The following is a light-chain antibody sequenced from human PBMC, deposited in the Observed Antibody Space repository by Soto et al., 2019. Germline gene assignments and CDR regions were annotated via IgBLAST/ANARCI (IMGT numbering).Light chain of an antibody. CDR1: SSDVGGYNY. V-gene: IGLV2-14*01. CDR2: EVS. J-gene: IGLJ1*01. CDR3: SSYTSTGTQV. Sequence: QSALTQPASVSGSPGQSITISCTGTSSDVGGYNYVSWYQQHPGKAPKLMIYEVSNRPSGVSNRFSGSKSGNTASLTVSGLQGEYEADYYCSSYTSTGTQVFGTGTKVTVL.